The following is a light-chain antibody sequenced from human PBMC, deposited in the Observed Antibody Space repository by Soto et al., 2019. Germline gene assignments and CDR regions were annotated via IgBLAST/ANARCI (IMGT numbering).Light chain of an antibody. CDR3: HQYGSSPRT. CDR2: GAS. J-gene: IGKJ1*01. Sequence: ESVLTQSPGTLSLSPGDRATLSCRASQSVSSNSLAWYQQKPGQAPRLLIYGASIRATGIPDRFSGSGSGTDFTLTIRRLEPEVFAMYFCHQYGSSPRTFGQGTKVEIK. CDR1: QSVSSNS. V-gene: IGKV3-20*01.